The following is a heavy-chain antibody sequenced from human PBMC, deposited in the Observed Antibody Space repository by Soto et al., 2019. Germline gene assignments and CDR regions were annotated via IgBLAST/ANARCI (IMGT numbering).Heavy chain of an antibody. J-gene: IGHJ6*02. CDR1: GFTFSSYA. CDR3: AKVGTQPRTGTTRYYGMDV. CDR2: ISGSGGST. Sequence: QPGGSLRLSCAASGFTFSSYAMSWVRQAPGKRLEWVSAISGSGGSTYYADSVKGRFTISRDNSKNTLYLQMNSLRAEDTAVYYCAKVGTQPRTGTTRYYGMDVWGQGTTVTVSS. V-gene: IGHV3-23*01. D-gene: IGHD1-7*01.